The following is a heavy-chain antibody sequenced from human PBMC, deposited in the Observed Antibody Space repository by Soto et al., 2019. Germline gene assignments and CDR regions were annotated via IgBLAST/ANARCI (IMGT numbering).Heavy chain of an antibody. V-gene: IGHV4-31*03. CDR2: IYGSGST. J-gene: IGHJ4*02. D-gene: IGHD3-10*01. CDR3: ARTKAGYFYGIDY. CDR1: GGSITSGGYY. Sequence: PSETLSLTCTVSGGSITSGGYYWSWIRQHPGKGLEWLGYIYGSGSTFYNPSLKSRITLSVDTSKSQFSLKLSSVTVADTAVYFCARTKAGYFYGIDYWGQGTLVTVYS.